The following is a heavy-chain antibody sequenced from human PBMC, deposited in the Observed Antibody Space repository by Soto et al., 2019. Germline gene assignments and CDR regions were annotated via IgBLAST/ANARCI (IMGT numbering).Heavy chain of an antibody. V-gene: IGHV3-74*01. CDR2: INHDGSST. J-gene: IGHJ5*02. CDR1: GFTFSSYW. D-gene: IGHD3-16*01. Sequence: EVQLVESGGGLVQPGGSLRLSCAASGFTFSSYWMHWVRQAPGKGLVWVSRINHDGSSTRYADLVKGRFTISRDNARNTIYLQMNSLRAEDTAVYPGARDGAGSRNWFDPWAREPWSPSPQ. CDR3: ARDGAGSRNWFDP.